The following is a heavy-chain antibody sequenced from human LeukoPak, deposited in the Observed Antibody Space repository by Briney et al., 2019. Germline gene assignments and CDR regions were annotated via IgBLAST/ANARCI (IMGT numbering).Heavy chain of an antibody. CDR1: GYTLTELS. D-gene: IGHD2-2*03. Sequence: ASVKVSCKVSGYTLTELSMHWVRQAPGKGLEWMGGFDPEDGETIYAQKFQGRVTMTEDTSTDTAYMELSSLRSEDTAVYYCAKDGSAWIASPCLDYWGQGTLVTVSS. CDR3: AKDGSAWIASPCLDY. CDR2: FDPEDGET. J-gene: IGHJ4*02. V-gene: IGHV1-24*01.